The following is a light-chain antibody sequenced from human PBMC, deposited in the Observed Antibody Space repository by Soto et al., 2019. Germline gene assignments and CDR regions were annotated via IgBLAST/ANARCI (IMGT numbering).Light chain of an antibody. CDR1: QSRGGN. V-gene: IGKV3-15*01. J-gene: IGKJ1*01. CDR3: QQYHKLWT. CDR2: GAS. Sequence: GMTRSPATLSVSPGVTATLSSRPSQSRGGNLVWYQQKAGQAPRLLIYGASTRVTGIPARFSGSGSGTEFTLTISSLQSEDFAVYYCQQYHKLWTFGQGTNVAIK.